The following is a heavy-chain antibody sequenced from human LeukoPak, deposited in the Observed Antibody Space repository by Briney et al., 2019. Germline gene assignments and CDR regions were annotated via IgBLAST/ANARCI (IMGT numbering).Heavy chain of an antibody. CDR3: ARAQGIVATIEYYFDY. D-gene: IGHD5-12*01. CDR2: IYYSGST. Sequence: SETLSLTCTVSGGSISSYYWSWIRQPPGKGLEWIGYIYYSGSTNYNPSLKNRVTISVDTSKNQFSLKLSSVTAADTAVYYCARAQGIVATIEYYFDYWGQGTLVTVSS. V-gene: IGHV4-59*01. CDR1: GGSISSYY. J-gene: IGHJ4*02.